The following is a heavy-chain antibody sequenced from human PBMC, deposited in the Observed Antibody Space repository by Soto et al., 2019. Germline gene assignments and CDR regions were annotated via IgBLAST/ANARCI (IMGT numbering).Heavy chain of an antibody. J-gene: IGHJ4*02. V-gene: IGHV3-33*08. D-gene: IGHD3-3*01. CDR2: LWYDGSGE. CDR3: ARDSVRFLEHCSKDYFDY. CDR1: GFTFSDYG. Sequence: QVHLVESGGGVVQPGGSLRLSCAGSGFTFSDYGMHWVRQAPGKGLEWVAVLWYDGSGEYYTDSVRGRFTISRVNSKNTLYLQMNNLRDEDTGVYYCARDSVRFLEHCSKDYFDYWGQGTRVTVSS.